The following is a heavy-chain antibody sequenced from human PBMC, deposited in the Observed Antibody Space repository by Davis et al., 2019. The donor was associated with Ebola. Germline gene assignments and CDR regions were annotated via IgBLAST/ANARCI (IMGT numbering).Heavy chain of an antibody. J-gene: IGHJ4*02. CDR2: IYYSGST. Sequence: PGGSLRLSCTVSGGSISSHYWSWIRQPPGKGLEWIGYIYYSGSTNYNPSLKSRVTISVDTSTNQFSLKLNSLTAADTAVYYCARNNSGIPFDSWGQGTLVIVSS. D-gene: IGHD3-10*01. CDR3: ARNNSGIPFDS. V-gene: IGHV4-59*11. CDR1: GGSISSHY.